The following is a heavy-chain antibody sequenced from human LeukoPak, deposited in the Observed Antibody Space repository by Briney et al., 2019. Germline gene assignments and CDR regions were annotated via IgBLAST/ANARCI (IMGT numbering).Heavy chain of an antibody. Sequence: GGSLRLSCAASGFTFSNYAMHWVRQAPGKGLEWVAVISYDGSDKYYADSVKGRFTISRDNSKNTLYLQMNSLRAEDTAVYYCARDRIAAGPLGYWGQGTLVTVSS. CDR2: ISYDGSDK. D-gene: IGHD6-13*01. CDR3: ARDRIAAGPLGY. V-gene: IGHV3-30-3*01. CDR1: GFTFSNYA. J-gene: IGHJ4*02.